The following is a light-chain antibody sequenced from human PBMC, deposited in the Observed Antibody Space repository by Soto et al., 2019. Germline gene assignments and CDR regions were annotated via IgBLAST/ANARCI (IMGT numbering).Light chain of an antibody. CDR2: AAS. Sequence: DIQMTQSPSSLSASVGDRVTITCRASQGISNALAWYQQRPGKVPKLLMYAASTLQSGVPSRFSGSGSGTDFTLTIISLQPEDVATYYCQKYDSAPTFGQGTKVEIK. V-gene: IGKV1-27*01. J-gene: IGKJ1*01. CDR1: QGISNA. CDR3: QKYDSAPT.